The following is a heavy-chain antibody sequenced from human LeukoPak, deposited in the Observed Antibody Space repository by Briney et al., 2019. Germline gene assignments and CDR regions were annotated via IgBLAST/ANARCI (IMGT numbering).Heavy chain of an antibody. J-gene: IGHJ5*02. V-gene: IGHV4-30-4*01. Sequence: SETLSLTCTVSGGSISSGDYYWSWIRQPPGKGLEWIGYIYYSGSTYYNPSLKSRVTISVDTSKNQFSLKLSSVTAADTAVYYCARRRYSSSWYRWFDPWGQGTLVTVSS. CDR2: IYYSGST. D-gene: IGHD6-13*01. CDR3: ARRRYSSSWYRWFDP. CDR1: GGSISSGDYY.